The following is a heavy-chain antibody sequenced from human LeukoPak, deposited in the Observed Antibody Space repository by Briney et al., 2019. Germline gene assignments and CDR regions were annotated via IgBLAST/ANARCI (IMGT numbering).Heavy chain of an antibody. Sequence: GGSLRLSCAASGFTFSSYGMHWVRQAPGKGLEWVAFIRYDGSNKYYADSVKGRFTISRDNSKNTLYLQMNSLRAEDTAVYYCAKAGDYGGNSGIYYYYYMDVWGKGTTVTVSS. D-gene: IGHD4-23*01. J-gene: IGHJ6*03. V-gene: IGHV3-30*02. CDR2: IRYDGSNK. CDR1: GFTFSSYG. CDR3: AKAGDYGGNSGIYYYYYMDV.